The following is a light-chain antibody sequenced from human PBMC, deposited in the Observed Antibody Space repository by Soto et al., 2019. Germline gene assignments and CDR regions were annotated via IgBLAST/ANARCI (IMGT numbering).Light chain of an antibody. CDR3: QVWDSSTDHYV. J-gene: IGLJ1*01. Sequence: SYVLTQPPSMSVAPGQTARVTCGGYNIGSKSVHWYQQRPGQAPVLVVYDDRDRPSGIPERFSGSNSGNTATLTISRVEAEDEADYYCQVWDSSTDHYVFGTGTKLTVL. CDR1: NIGSKS. V-gene: IGLV3-21*02. CDR2: DDR.